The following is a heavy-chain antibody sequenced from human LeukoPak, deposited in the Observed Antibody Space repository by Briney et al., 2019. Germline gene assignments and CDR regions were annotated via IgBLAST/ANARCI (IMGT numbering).Heavy chain of an antibody. Sequence: ASVKVSCKVSGYILTELSMHGVRQSPGKGLEGMGGFDPEDGETIYAQKFQRRVTLTEDTSTDTAYMELSRLRSEDTAVYYCATGSPDYSNYCTDYWGQGTLVTVSS. CDR2: FDPEDGET. CDR3: ATGSPDYSNYCTDY. V-gene: IGHV1-24*01. D-gene: IGHD4-11*01. CDR1: GYILTELS. J-gene: IGHJ4*02.